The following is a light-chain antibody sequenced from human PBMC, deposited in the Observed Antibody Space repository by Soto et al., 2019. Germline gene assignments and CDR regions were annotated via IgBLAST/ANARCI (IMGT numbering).Light chain of an antibody. CDR2: QTS. J-gene: IGKJ1*01. CDR3: HQRQSWPRK. V-gene: IGKV3-11*01. CDR1: QYINTR. Sequence: IVLTHSPATLSSFPCDRVTLSFRASQYINTRLAWYQHRPGQSPRLLIYQTSLRAAGIPARFSASGSGTDFTLTISDVQPEDFALYYCHQRQSWPRKFGQGTKVDIK.